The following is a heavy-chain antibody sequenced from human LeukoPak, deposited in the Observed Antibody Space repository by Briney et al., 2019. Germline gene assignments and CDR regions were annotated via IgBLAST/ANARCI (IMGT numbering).Heavy chain of an antibody. J-gene: IGHJ4*02. V-gene: IGHV3-7*01. D-gene: IGHD2-2*01. CDR3: ARVLNPYCSSTSCYTGRRHYFDY. CDR2: IKQDGSEK. CDR1: GFTFSSYW. Sequence: GGSLRLSCAASGFTFSSYWMSWVRQAPGKGLEWVANIKQDGSEKYYVDSVKGRFTISRDNAKNSLYLQMNSPRAEDTAVYYCARVLNPYCSSTSCYTGRRHYFDYWGQGTLVTVSS.